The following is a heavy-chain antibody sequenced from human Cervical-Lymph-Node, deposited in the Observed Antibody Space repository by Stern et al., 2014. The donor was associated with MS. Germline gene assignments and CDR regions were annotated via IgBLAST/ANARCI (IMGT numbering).Heavy chain of an antibody. CDR3: ARDYEDTSMLFDH. CDR1: GFTFSSYG. V-gene: IGHV3-30*03. CDR2: ISYDGNHK. J-gene: IGHJ4*02. D-gene: IGHD2-8*01. Sequence: VQLVQSGGALVQPGRSLRLSCAASGFTFSSYGMHWVRPAPGKGLEWVTVISYDGNHKYYAASVKGRFTISRDNSKNTLHLQMNSVTPDDTAIYYCARDYEDTSMLFDHWGQGTLVTVSS.